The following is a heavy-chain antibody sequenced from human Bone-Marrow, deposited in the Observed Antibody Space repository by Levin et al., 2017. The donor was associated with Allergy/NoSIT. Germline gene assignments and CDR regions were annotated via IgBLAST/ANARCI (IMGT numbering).Heavy chain of an antibody. D-gene: IGHD6-19*01. CDR2: LSYRGTT. Sequence: SETLSLTCSVSGGSISSSSFHWGWIRQPPGRGLEWIVSLSYRGTTYLSPSLRSRITISFDTSKNQFPLKLTSVSAADTAVYYCARHQQVAGVYSPFDSWGQGTLVTVSS. CDR1: GGSISSSSFH. V-gene: IGHV4-39*01. J-gene: IGHJ4*02. CDR3: ARHQQVAGVYSPFDS.